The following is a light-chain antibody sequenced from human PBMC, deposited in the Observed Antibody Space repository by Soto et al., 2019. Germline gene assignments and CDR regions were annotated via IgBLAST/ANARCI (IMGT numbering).Light chain of an antibody. CDR1: KIGSES. Sequence: SYVLTQSPSVSVAPGQTATITCGGNKIGSESVHWYQQKPGQAPALVVYDDSDRPSGIPVRFSGSNSGNTATLTISRVEVGDEADYYCQVWDSNFGHPKVFGGGNKVTVL. J-gene: IGLJ3*02. CDR3: QVWDSNFGHPKV. V-gene: IGLV3-21*02. CDR2: DDS.